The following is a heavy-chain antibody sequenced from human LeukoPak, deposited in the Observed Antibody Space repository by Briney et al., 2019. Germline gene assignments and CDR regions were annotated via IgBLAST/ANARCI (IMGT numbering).Heavy chain of an antibody. CDR3: ARGRSSSWSQIGVD. V-gene: IGHV3-30-3*01. D-gene: IGHD6-13*01. CDR2: ISYDGSNK. Sequence: GSLRLSCAASGFTFSSYAMHWVRQAPGKGLEWVAVISYDGSNKYYADSVKGRFTISRDNSKNTLYLQMNSLRAEDTAVYYCARGRSSSWSQIGVDWGQGTLVTVSS. J-gene: IGHJ4*02. CDR1: GFTFSSYA.